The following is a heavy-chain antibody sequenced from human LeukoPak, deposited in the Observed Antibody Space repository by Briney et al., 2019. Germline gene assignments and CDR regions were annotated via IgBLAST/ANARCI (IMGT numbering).Heavy chain of an antibody. CDR3: ARAPYYDILTGYYSPYYNCMDV. CDR2: INSDGSST. D-gene: IGHD3-9*01. CDR1: GFTFSSYW. Sequence: GGSLRLSCTASGFTFSSYWMHWVRQVPGKGLVWVSRINSDGSSTSYADSVKGRFTISRDNAKNTVYLQMNSLRVGDTALYYCARAPYYDILTGYYSPYYNCMDVWGKGATVTVSS. V-gene: IGHV3-74*01. J-gene: IGHJ6*03.